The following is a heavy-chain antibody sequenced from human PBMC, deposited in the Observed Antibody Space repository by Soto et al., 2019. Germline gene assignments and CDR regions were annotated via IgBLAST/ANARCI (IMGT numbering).Heavy chain of an antibody. V-gene: IGHV1-18*01. J-gene: IGHJ4*02. CDR3: AVCSGGSCYSLDFGS. Sequence: ASVKVSCKASGYSFTIYGISWVRQAPGQGLEWMGWISVYNGNTNYAQKLQDRVTMTTDTSTSTAYMELRSLRSDDTAVYYCAVCSGGSCYSLDFGSWGQGTLVTVSS. D-gene: IGHD2-15*01. CDR2: ISVYNGNT. CDR1: GYSFTIYG.